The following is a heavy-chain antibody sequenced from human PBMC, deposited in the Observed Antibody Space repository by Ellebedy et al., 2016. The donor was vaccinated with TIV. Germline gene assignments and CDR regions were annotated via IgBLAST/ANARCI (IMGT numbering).Heavy chain of an antibody. CDR1: GFTFSSYS. J-gene: IGHJ4*02. V-gene: IGHV3-21*01. CDR2: ISSSSSYI. D-gene: IGHD1-26*01. Sequence: GESLKISCAASGFTFSSYSMNWVRQAPGKGLEWVSSISSSSSYIYYADSVKGRFTISRDNAKNSLYLQMNSLRAEDTAVYYCAKDCAKDGDTGSYGGLLRFDHWGRGTLVTVSS. CDR3: AKDCAKDGDTGSYGGLLRFDH.